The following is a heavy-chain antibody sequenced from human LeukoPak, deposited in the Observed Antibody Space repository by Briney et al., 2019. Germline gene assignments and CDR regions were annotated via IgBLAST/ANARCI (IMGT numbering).Heavy chain of an antibody. J-gene: IGHJ3*02. D-gene: IGHD1-26*01. CDR1: GFTFSSYG. V-gene: IGHV3-33*01. CDR3: ATGGSYMDAFDI. Sequence: GGSLRLSCAASGFTFSSYGMHWVRQAPGKGLEWVAVIWYDGSNKYYADSVKGRFTISRDNSKNTLYLQMNSLRAEDTAVYYCATGGSYMDAFDIWGQGTMVTVSS. CDR2: IWYDGSNK.